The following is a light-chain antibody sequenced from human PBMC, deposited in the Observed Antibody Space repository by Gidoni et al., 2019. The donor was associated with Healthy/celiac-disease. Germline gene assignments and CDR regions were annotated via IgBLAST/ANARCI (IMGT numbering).Light chain of an antibody. CDR1: QSVSSN. CDR2: GAS. CDR3: QQYNNWPYT. Sequence: EIVLTQSPATLSVPPGERATLSCRARQSVSSNLALYLQKPGQAPMLLIYGASTRAPGIPARFSCIGSGTEFTLTISSLQSEDFAVDYCQQYNNWPYTFGQGTKLEIK. J-gene: IGKJ2*01. V-gene: IGKV3-15*01.